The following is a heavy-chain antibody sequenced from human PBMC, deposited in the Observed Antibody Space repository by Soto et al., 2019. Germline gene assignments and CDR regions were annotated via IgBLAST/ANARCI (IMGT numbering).Heavy chain of an antibody. CDR1: GFTFSNYA. V-gene: IGHV3-23*01. J-gene: IGHJ5*02. Sequence: EVQLLESGGGLVQPGGSLRLSCAASGFTFSNYAMDWVRQAPGKGLEWVSGISGGGGSIYYADSVKGRFIISRDNSKNTLYLQMNSLRAEGTAIYYCAKGIAAPGTGWFDPWGQGILVTVSS. CDR2: ISGGGGSI. CDR3: AKGIAAPGTGWFDP. D-gene: IGHD6-13*01.